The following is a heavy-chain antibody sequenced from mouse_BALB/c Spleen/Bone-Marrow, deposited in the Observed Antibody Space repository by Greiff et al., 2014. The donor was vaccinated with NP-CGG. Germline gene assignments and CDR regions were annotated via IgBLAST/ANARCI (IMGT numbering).Heavy chain of an antibody. Sequence: VQLKQSGGGLVQPGGSLKLSCAASGFDFSRFWMSWVRQAPGKGLEWIGEINPDSSTINYTPSLKDKFIISRDNAKNTLYLQMSKVRSEDTALYYCARLGYYGSFAFWGQGTLVTVSA. D-gene: IGHD1-2*01. CDR3: ARLGYYGSFAF. CDR2: INPDSSTI. V-gene: IGHV4-1*02. CDR1: GFDFSRFW. J-gene: IGHJ3*01.